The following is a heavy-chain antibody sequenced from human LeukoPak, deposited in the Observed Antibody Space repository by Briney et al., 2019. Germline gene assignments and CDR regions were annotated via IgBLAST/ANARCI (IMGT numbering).Heavy chain of an antibody. D-gene: IGHD3-3*01. V-gene: IGHV4-38-2*01. J-gene: IGHJ4*02. CDR3: ARLITIFGVDPDY. CDR1: GYSISSGYY. Sequence: PSETLSLTCAVSGYSISSGYYWGWIRQPPGKGLEWIGCIYHSGSTYYNPSLKSRVTISVDTSKNQFSLKLSSVTAADTAVYYCARLITIFGVDPDYWGQGTLVTVSS. CDR2: IYHSGST.